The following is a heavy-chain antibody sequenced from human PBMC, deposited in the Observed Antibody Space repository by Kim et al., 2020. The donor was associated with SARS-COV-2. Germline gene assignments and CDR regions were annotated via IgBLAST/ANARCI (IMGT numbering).Heavy chain of an antibody. J-gene: IGHJ5*02. V-gene: IGHV3-48*03. CDR2: ISSSSTTI. CDR1: GFTFSSYE. CDR3: ARWWELASDP. Sequence: GGSLRLSCAASGFTFSSYEMNWVRQAPGKGLEWVSYISSSSTTIHYADSVKGRFTISRDNAKNSLYLHMNSLRAEDTAVYYCARWWELASDPWGQGTLVTVSS. D-gene: IGHD1-26*01.